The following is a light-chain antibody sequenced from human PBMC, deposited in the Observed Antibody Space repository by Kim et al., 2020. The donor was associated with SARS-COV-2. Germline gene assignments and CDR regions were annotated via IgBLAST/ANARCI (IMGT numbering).Light chain of an antibody. Sequence: VSPGERATLSGRASQSVGSHLAWYQQKPGQAPRVLIYAASTRATGIPARFSGGGSGTEFTLTISSLQSEDFAVYYCQQYNYWPTWTFGQGTKVEIK. CDR1: QSVGSH. CDR2: AAS. V-gene: IGKV3-15*01. J-gene: IGKJ1*01. CDR3: QQYNYWPTWT.